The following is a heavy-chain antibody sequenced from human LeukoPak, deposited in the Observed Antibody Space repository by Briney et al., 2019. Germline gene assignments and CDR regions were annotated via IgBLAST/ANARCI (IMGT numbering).Heavy chain of an antibody. Sequence: GRSLRLSCAASGFTFSTYAMTWVRQAPGKGLEWVSYISERGGSTTYADSVKGRFTISRDTSLNTLYLQMNNLRAEDTALYFCAKRGVVIRGLLVIGYHQEAYHYDFWGQGVLVTVSS. V-gene: IGHV3-23*01. D-gene: IGHD3-10*01. J-gene: IGHJ4*02. CDR2: ISERGGST. CDR3: AKRGVVIRGLLVIGYHQEAYHYDF. CDR1: GFTFSTYA.